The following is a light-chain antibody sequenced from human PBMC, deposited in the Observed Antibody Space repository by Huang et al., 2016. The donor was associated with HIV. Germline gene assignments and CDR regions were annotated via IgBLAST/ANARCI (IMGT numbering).Light chain of an antibody. CDR2: LGS. V-gene: IGKV2-28*01. J-gene: IGKJ3*01. CDR1: QSLLHSNGYNY. CDR3: MQALQTPST. Sequence: DIVMTQSPLSLPVTPGEPASISCRSSQSLLHSNGYNYLDWYVQKQGQSPQLLIYLGSNRASGVPDRFSGSGSGTDFTLKISRVEAEDVGVYYCMQALQTPSTFGPGTKVDIK.